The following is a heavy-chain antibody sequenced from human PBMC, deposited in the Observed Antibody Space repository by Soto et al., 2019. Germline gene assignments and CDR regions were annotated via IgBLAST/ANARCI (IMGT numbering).Heavy chain of an antibody. CDR3: ARVCSGGSCYSGVRGMDV. CDR1: GYTFTGYY. D-gene: IGHD2-15*01. Sequence: ASVKVSCKASGYTFTGYYMHWVRQAPGQGLEWMGWINPNSGGTNYAQKFQGWVTMTRDTSISTAYMELSRLRSDDTAVYYCARVCSGGSCYSGVRGMDVWGQGTTVTVYS. J-gene: IGHJ6*02. CDR2: INPNSGGT. V-gene: IGHV1-2*04.